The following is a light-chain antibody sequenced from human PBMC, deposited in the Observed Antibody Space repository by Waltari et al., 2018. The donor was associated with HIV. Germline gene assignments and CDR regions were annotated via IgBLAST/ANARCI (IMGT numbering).Light chain of an antibody. V-gene: IGKV1-9*01. J-gene: IGKJ3*01. CDR3: LQHNTYAFT. CDR2: AAS. CDR1: QGISSF. Sequence: DIQLTQSPSFLSASVGDRVTITCRASQGISSFLAWYQQKPGKAPKLLIYAASTLQSGVPSRFSGSGSGTEFTLTISSLQPEDFATYYCLQHNTYAFTFGPGTKVDIK.